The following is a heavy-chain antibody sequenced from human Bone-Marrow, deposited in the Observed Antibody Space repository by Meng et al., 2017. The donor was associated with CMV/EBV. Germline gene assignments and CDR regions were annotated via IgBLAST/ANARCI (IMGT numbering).Heavy chain of an antibody. Sequence: GESLKISCAASGFTFSYYYMSGIRQAPGKGLEWVSYISSSGSTIYYADSVKGRFTISRDNAKNSLYLQMNSLRAEDTAVYYWARGSGLATIRNYFYYYGMDVWGQGTTVTVSS. V-gene: IGHV3-11*04. CDR3: ARGSGLATIRNYFYYYGMDV. CDR1: GFTFSYYY. J-gene: IGHJ6*02. CDR2: ISSSGSTI. D-gene: IGHD5-24*01.